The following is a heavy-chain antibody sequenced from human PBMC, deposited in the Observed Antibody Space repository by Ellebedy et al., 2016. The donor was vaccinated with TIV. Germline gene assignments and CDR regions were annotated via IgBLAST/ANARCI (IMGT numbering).Heavy chain of an antibody. V-gene: IGHV3-53*04. CDR3: ARDLSVAAGIFLVHPYYYYGMDV. D-gene: IGHD6-13*01. J-gene: IGHJ6*02. CDR1: GFTVSSNY. Sequence: GGSLRLSCAASGFTVSSNYMSWVRQAPGKGLEWVSVIYSGGSTYYADSVKGRFTISRHNSKNTLYLQMHSLRAEDTAVYYCARDLSVAAGIFLVHPYYYYGMDVWGQGTTVTVSS. CDR2: IYSGGST.